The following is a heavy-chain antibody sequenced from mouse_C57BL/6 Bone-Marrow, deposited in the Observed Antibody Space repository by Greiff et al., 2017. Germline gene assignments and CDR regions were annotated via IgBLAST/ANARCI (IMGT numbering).Heavy chain of an antibody. J-gene: IGHJ4*01. CDR2: ISDGGSYT. V-gene: IGHV5-4*03. Sequence: DVKLVESGGGLVKPGGSLKLSCAASGFPFSSYAMSWVRQTPEKRLEWVATISDGGSYTYYPDNVKGRFTISRDNAKNNLYLQMSHLKSEDTAMYYCARARITTVVARAMDYWGQGTSVTVSS. CDR1: GFPFSSYA. CDR3: ARARITTVVARAMDY. D-gene: IGHD1-1*01.